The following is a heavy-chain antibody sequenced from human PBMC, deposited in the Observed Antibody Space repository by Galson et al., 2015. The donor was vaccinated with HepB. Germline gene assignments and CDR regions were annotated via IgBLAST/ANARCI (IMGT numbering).Heavy chain of an antibody. D-gene: IGHD6-13*01. V-gene: IGHV5-51*01. Sequence: QSGAEVKKPGESLKISCKGSGSSFTSYWIGWVRQMPGKGLEWMGIIYPGDSDTRYSPSFQGQVTISADKSISTAYLQWSSLKASDTAMYYCARIAAAGTWDLAFDYWGQGTLVTVSS. CDR3: ARIAAAGTWDLAFDY. CDR2: IYPGDSDT. J-gene: IGHJ4*02. CDR1: GSSFTSYW.